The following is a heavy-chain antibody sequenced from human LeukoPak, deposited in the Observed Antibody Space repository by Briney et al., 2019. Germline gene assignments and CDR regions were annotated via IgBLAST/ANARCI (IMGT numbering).Heavy chain of an antibody. V-gene: IGHV4-59*01. CDR2: VYYSGNT. CDR3: ARDTQDAFDI. Sequence: SETLSLMCAVDGGSFSGYYWSWIRQPPGKGLEWIGYVYYSGNTNYYPYHKNRVTLSLDTLKNHFSLKLRSVTAADTAVYYCARDTQDAFDIWGQGTMVTVSS. CDR1: GGSFSGYY. J-gene: IGHJ3*02.